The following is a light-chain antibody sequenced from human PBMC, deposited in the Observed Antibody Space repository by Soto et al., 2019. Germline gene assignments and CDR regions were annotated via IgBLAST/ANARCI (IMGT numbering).Light chain of an antibody. Sequence: QSALTQPPSASGSPGQSVTISCTGTSSDVGGYNYVSWYQQHPGKAPKLMIYEVSKRPSGVPDRFSGSKSGNTASLTVSGLQAEDDADYYCSAYASSNTVVFGGGTKVTVL. J-gene: IGLJ2*01. V-gene: IGLV2-8*01. CDR1: SSDVGGYNY. CDR2: EVS. CDR3: SAYASSNTVV.